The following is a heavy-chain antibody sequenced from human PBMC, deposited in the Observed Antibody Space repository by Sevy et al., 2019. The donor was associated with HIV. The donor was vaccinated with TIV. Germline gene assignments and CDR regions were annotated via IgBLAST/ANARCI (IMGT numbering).Heavy chain of an antibody. CDR2: LSFGCGEI. D-gene: IGHD2-8*01. Sequence: GGSLRLSCAASGFTFSKYSMSRVRQPPGKGLEWVSTLSFGCGEINYADSVNGRFTISRDNSKSSVYLQMNNLRPEDTAVYYCAREGCTKPHDYWGQGTLVTVSS. J-gene: IGHJ4*02. V-gene: IGHV3-23*01. CDR1: GFTFSKYS. CDR3: AREGCTKPHDY.